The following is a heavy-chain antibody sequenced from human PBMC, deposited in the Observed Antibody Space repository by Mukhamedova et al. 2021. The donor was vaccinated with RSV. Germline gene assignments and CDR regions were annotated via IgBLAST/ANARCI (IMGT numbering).Heavy chain of an antibody. CDR2: IDPSDSYT. D-gene: IGHD6-13*01. Sequence: GLEWMGRIDPSDSYTNYSPSFQGHVTISADKSISTAYLQWSSLKASDTAMYYCVRLASWAAAGKRDWFDPWGQGTLVTVSS. CDR3: VRLASWAAAGKRDWFDP. V-gene: IGHV5-10-1*01. J-gene: IGHJ5*02.